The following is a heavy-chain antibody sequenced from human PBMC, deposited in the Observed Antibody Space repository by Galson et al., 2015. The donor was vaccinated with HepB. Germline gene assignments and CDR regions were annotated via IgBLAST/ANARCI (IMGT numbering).Heavy chain of an antibody. V-gene: IGHV3-73*01. D-gene: IGHD6-19*01. CDR3: TRLGVAGAGSGWTGFDY. Sequence: SLRLSCAASGFTFSGSAMHWVRQASGKGLEWVGRIRSKANSYATAYAASVKGRFTISRDDSKNTAYLQMNSLKTEDTAVYYCTRLGVAGAGSGWTGFDYWGQGTLVTVSS. CDR1: GFTFSGSA. J-gene: IGHJ4*02. CDR2: IRSKANSYAT.